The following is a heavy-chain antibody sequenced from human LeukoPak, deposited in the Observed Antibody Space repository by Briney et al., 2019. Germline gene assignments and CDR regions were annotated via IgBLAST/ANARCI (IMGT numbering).Heavy chain of an antibody. Sequence: PSETLSLTCTVSGGSISSSSYYWGWIRQPPGKGLEWIGSIYNTGSTYYNPSLKSRVTIVDTSKNQFSLKLRSVTAADTAVYYCARDPAAPVAGTAQEHWGQGTLVTVSS. CDR1: GGSISSSSYY. D-gene: IGHD6-19*01. CDR3: ARDPAAPVAGTAQEH. J-gene: IGHJ4*02. V-gene: IGHV4-39*07. CDR2: IYNTGST.